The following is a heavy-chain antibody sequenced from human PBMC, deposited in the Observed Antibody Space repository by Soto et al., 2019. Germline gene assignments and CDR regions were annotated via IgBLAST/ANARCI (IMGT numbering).Heavy chain of an antibody. CDR1: GYTFTSYY. CDR3: ARVGQGGYYYYYMDV. V-gene: IGHV1-46*03. D-gene: IGHD3-16*01. CDR2: INPSGGST. J-gene: IGHJ6*03. Sequence: QVQLVQSGAEVKKPGASVKVSCKASGYTFTSYYMHWVRQAPGQGLEWMGIINPSGGSTSYAQKFRGRVTMTRDTSTSTVYMELSSLRSEDTAGYYCARVGQGGYYYYYMDVCGKGTTVTVSS.